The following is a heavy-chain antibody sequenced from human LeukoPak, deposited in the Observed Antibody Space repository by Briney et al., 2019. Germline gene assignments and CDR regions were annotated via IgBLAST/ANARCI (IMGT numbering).Heavy chain of an antibody. D-gene: IGHD3-22*01. Sequence: GGSLRLSCVASGFTFSNYAMHWVRQAPGKGLEWVAVISYGGSNKYYADSVNGRFIISRDNSKNTLYLQMISLSAEDTAVYYCARGQFRLSDFDSSAFDYWGQGTLVTVSS. V-gene: IGHV3-30*04. J-gene: IGHJ4*02. CDR2: ISYGGSNK. CDR3: ARGQFRLSDFDSSAFDY. CDR1: GFTFSNYA.